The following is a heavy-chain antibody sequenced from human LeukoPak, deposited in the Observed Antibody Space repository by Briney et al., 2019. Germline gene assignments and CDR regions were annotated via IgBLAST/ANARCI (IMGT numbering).Heavy chain of an antibody. J-gene: IGHJ4*02. CDR3: ARDENEYSSGWSYFDY. Sequence: ASVKVSCKASGYTFTSYAMHWVRQAPGQRLEWMGRINAGNGNTKYSQKFQGRVTITRDTSASTAYMELSSLRSEDTAVYYCARDENEYSSGWSYFDYWGREPWSPSPQ. D-gene: IGHD6-19*01. CDR2: INAGNGNT. V-gene: IGHV1-3*01. CDR1: GYTFTSYA.